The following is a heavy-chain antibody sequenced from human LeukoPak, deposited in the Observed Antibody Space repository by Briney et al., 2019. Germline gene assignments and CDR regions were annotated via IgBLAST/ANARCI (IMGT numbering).Heavy chain of an antibody. J-gene: IGHJ4*02. CDR3: ARERYDFWSGYQDY. V-gene: IGHV4-31*03. D-gene: IGHD3-3*01. CDR1: GGSISSGGYY. Sequence: SETLSFTCTVSGGSISSGGYYWSWIRQHPGKGLEWIGYIYYSGSTYYNPSLKSRVTISVDTSKNQFSLKLSSVTAADTAVYYCARERYDFWSGYQDYWGQGTLVTVSS. CDR2: IYYSGST.